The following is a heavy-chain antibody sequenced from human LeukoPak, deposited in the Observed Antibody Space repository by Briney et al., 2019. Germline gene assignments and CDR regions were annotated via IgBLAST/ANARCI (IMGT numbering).Heavy chain of an antibody. V-gene: IGHV4-61*02. D-gene: IGHD4-17*01. CDR2: IYSSGST. CDR3: AREYGDFDY. Sequence: PSETLSLTCAVSGGSISSGGYSWSWIRQPAGKGLEWIGRIYSSGSTNYNPSLKSRVTMSVDTSKNQFSLKLNSLTAADTAVYYCAREYGDFDYWGQGTLVTVSS. J-gene: IGHJ4*02. CDR1: GGSISSGGYS.